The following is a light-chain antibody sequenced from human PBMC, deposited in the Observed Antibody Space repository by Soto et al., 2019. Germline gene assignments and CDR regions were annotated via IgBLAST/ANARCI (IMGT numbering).Light chain of an antibody. CDR1: QSVSSSY. CDR3: QQYGSSRLT. Sequence: EIVLTQSPGTLSLSPGERATLSCRASQSVSSSYLAWYQQKPGQAPRLLIYGASSRATGIPDRFSGSGSGTDFPLTISRLEPEDFALYYCQQYGSSRLTFGGGTKVEIK. V-gene: IGKV3-20*01. CDR2: GAS. J-gene: IGKJ4*01.